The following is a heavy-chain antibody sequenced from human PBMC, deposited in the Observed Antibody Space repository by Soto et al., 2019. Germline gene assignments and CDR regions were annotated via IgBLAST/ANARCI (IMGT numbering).Heavy chain of an antibody. J-gene: IGHJ4*02. CDR2: IIPIIGGT. Sequence: ASVKVSCKASGYTFTGYYMHWVRQAPGQGLEWMGWIIPIIGGTNYAQKFQGRVTITADESTSTAYMELSSLRSEDTAVYYCARDPQIVGATYSDYWGQGTLVTVSS. CDR1: GYTFTGYY. D-gene: IGHD1-26*01. CDR3: ARDPQIVGATYSDY. V-gene: IGHV1-2*02.